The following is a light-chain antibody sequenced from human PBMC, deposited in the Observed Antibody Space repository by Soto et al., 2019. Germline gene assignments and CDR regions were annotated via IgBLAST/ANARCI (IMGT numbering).Light chain of an antibody. CDR1: SSDVGGYNY. J-gene: IGLJ2*01. V-gene: IGLV2-14*03. CDR2: DVR. Sequence: QSVLTQPASVSGSPGQSITISCTGTSSDVGGYNYVSWYQHHPGKAPKLMIYDVRIRPSGVSNRFAVSKSGNTASLTISGLQAEDEADYYCSSYATSSGVVFGGGTKLTVL. CDR3: SSYATSSGVV.